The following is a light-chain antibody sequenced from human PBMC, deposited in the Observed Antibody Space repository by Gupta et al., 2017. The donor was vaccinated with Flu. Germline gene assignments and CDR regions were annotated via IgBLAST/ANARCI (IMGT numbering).Light chain of an antibody. J-gene: IGKJ1*01. CDR2: AAS. CDR1: QGISNS. Sequence: DIHITQSPSSLSASVGDRVTITCRASQGISNSLIWFQQKPGKAPKSLIYAASSLHSGVPSKFSGSGSGTDFTLTISRLQPEDFATYYCQQYNSYPRTFGQGTKVEIK. V-gene: IGKV1-16*02. CDR3: QQYNSYPRT.